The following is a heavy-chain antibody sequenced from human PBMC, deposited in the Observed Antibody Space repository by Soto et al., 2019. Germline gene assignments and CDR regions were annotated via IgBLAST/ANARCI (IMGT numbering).Heavy chain of an antibody. Sequence: EVQLVQSGAEVKKPEESLKISCKGSGYNFSNYWIGWVRLMPGKGLEWMGILFPGDSDTRYSPSFQGQVTISADKSISTAYLQWSSLKTSDTAIYYCARGWEGNYAFDLWGQGTMVVVSS. V-gene: IGHV5-51*01. CDR3: ARGWEGNYAFDL. D-gene: IGHD1-26*01. CDR2: LFPGDSDT. J-gene: IGHJ3*01. CDR1: GYNFSNYW.